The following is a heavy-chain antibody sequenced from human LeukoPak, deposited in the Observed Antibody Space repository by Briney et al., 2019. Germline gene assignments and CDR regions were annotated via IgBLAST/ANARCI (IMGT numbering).Heavy chain of an antibody. CDR3: ATSVDTALVGYFDY. V-gene: IGHV3-21*01. Sequence: GGSLRLSCAASGFTFSSYSMNWVRQAPGKGLEWVSSISSSSSYIYYADSVKGRFTISRDNAKNSLYLQMNSLRAEDTAVYYCATSVDTALVGYFDYWGQGTLVASPQ. D-gene: IGHD5-18*01. CDR2: ISSSSSYI. CDR1: GFTFSSYS. J-gene: IGHJ4*02.